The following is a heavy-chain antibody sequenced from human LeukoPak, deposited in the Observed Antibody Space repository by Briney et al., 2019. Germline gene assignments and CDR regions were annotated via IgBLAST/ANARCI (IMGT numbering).Heavy chain of an antibody. CDR3: ARSAYGDYPAAAFDI. J-gene: IGHJ3*02. V-gene: IGHV1-69*02. CDR2: IIPILGIA. CDR1: GGTFSNYT. D-gene: IGHD4-17*01. Sequence: ASVKVSCKASGGTFSNYTISWVRQAPGQGLEWMGRIIPILGIANYAQKFQGRVTITADKSTSTAYMELSTLRSDDTAVYYCARSAYGDYPAAAFDIWGQGTMVTVSP.